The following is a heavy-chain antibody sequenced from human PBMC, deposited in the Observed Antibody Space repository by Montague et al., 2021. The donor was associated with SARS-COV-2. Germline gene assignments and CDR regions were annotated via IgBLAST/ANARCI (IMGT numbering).Heavy chain of an antibody. J-gene: IGHJ4*02. CDR2: IYYSGST. Sequence: SETLSLTCAVYGGSFSGYYWSWIRQPPGKGLEWIGYIYYSGSTNYNPSLKSRVTISVDTSKNQFSLKLSSVTAADTAVYYCARDAAVAGIDYWGQGTLVTVSS. CDR3: ARDAAVAGIDY. D-gene: IGHD6-19*01. CDR1: GGSFSGYY. V-gene: IGHV4-59*01.